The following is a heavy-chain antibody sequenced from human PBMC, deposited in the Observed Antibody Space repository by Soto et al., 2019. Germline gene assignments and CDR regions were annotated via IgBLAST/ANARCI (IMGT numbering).Heavy chain of an antibody. CDR3: SGDKVGTTGIDF. Sequence: QAQLVQSGAEVKKPGASVKLSCKASGYTFTGYDIHWVRQATGQGREWMGWMNPNSGNTGYAQNFQGRVTMTRANSKTTAYMELTSLRDDDSAVYYCSGDKVGTTGIDFWGQGTLVTVSS. D-gene: IGHD1-26*01. J-gene: IGHJ4*02. CDR2: MNPNSGNT. CDR1: GYTFTGYD. V-gene: IGHV1-8*01.